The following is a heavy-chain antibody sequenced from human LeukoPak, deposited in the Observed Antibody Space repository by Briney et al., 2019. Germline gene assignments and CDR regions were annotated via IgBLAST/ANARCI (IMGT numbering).Heavy chain of an antibody. J-gene: IGHJ5*02. D-gene: IGHD6-13*01. CDR1: GASISDYY. V-gene: IGHV4-59*01. Sequence: PSETLSLTCTVSGASISDYYWSWIRQPPGKGLEWIGYIYYSESTNYNPSLKSRVTISVDTSKNQFSLKLSSVTAADTAVYYCAREVAAAGTNWFDPWGQGTLVTVSS. CDR2: IYYSEST. CDR3: AREVAAAGTNWFDP.